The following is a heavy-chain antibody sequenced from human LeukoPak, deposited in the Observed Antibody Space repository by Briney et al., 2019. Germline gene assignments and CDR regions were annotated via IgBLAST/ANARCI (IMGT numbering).Heavy chain of an antibody. D-gene: IGHD4-17*01. CDR2: ISGSGGST. J-gene: IGHJ5*02. CDR1: GFTFSSYD. Sequence: GGSLRLSCAASGFTFSSYDMNWVRQAPGKGLEWVSVISGSGGSTYYADSVKGRFTISRDNSKNTLYLQMNSLRAEDTAVYYCAKDWYPGTTVTTTHWFDPWGQGTLVTVSS. CDR3: AKDWYPGTTVTTTHWFDP. V-gene: IGHV3-23*01.